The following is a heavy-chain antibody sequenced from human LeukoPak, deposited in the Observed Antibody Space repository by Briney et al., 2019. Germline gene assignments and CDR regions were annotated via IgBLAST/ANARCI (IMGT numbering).Heavy chain of an antibody. J-gene: IGHJ3*01. CDR2: IYSGGST. Sequence: QTGGSLRLSCAASGFTVSSNYMSWVRQAPGKGLEWVSIIYSGGSTYYADSVKGRFTISRDNFKNMLYLQMSSLSAEDTAVFYCAKERRTWRNDAFDVWGQGTVVSVSS. V-gene: IGHV3-53*01. D-gene: IGHD1-1*01. CDR3: AKERRTWRNDAFDV. CDR1: GFTVSSNY.